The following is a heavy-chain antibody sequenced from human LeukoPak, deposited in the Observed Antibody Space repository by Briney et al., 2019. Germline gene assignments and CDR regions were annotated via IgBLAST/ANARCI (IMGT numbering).Heavy chain of an antibody. D-gene: IGHD5-18*01. CDR1: GGSISSYY. Sequence: KPSETLSLTCTVSGGSISSYYWSWIRQPAGKGLEWIGRIYTSGSTNYNPSLKSRVTISVDTSKNQFSLKLSSVTAADTAVYYCAREGYSSRQENWFDPWGQGTLVTVSS. V-gene: IGHV4-4*07. CDR3: AREGYSSRQENWFDP. CDR2: IYTSGST. J-gene: IGHJ5*02.